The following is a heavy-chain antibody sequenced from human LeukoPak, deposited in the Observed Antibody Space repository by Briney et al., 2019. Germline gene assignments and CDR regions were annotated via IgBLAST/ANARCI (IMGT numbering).Heavy chain of an antibody. CDR3: ARGGASRPDF. D-gene: IGHD1-26*01. Sequence: ASVTVSCKASGYTFTSYYMHWVRQAPGQGLEWVGIINPSGGSTSYAQKFQGRVTMTRDTSTSTVYMELISLRSEDTAVYYCARGGASRPDFWGQGTMVTVSS. V-gene: IGHV1-46*01. CDR1: GYTFTSYY. CDR2: INPSGGST. J-gene: IGHJ3*01.